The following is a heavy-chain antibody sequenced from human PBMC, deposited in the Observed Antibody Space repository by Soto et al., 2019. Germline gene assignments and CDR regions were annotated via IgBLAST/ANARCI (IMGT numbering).Heavy chain of an antibody. V-gene: IGHV1-46*01. J-gene: IGHJ6*02. CDR1: GYTFTSYY. CDR2: INPSGGST. D-gene: IGHD2-21*02. CDR3: ARDPRAYCGGDCQNGMDV. Sequence: ASVKVSCKASGYTFTSYYMHWVRQAPGQGLEWMGIINPSGGSTSYAQKFQGRVTMTRDTSTSTVYMELSSLRSEDTTVYYCARDPRAYCGGDCQNGMDVWGQGTTVTVSS.